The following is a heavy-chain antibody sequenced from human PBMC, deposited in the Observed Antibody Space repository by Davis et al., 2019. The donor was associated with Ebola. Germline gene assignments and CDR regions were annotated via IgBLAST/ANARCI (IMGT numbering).Heavy chain of an antibody. D-gene: IGHD5-18*01. Sequence: SETLSLTCTVSGGSIRNSYWSWIRQPAGKGLEWIGRIYINSGSTNYNPSLESRVTMSVDTSKNQFSLRLASVTAADTAVYYCARVPDTAMVTSIDYWGQGTLVTVSS. CDR2: IYINSGST. CDR1: GGSIRNSY. CDR3: ARVPDTAMVTSIDY. J-gene: IGHJ4*02. V-gene: IGHV4-4*07.